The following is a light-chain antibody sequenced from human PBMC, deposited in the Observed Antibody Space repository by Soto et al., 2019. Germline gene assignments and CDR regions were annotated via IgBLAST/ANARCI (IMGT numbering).Light chain of an antibody. CDR3: QQYGSSGT. CDR1: QSVSNNY. CDR2: GAS. Sequence: EIVLTQSPGTLSLSPWEIATLSCRASQSVSNNYLAWYQQKPGQAPRLLIYGASNRATGIPDRFSGSGSGTDFTLTISRLEPADFAVYYCQQYGSSGTFGQGTKVDIK. J-gene: IGKJ1*01. V-gene: IGKV3-20*01.